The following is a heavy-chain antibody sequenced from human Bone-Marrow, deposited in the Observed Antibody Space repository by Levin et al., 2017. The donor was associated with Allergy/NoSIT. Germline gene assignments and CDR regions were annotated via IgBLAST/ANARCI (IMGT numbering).Heavy chain of an antibody. CDR1: GYSFTSYW. V-gene: IGHV5-51*01. Sequence: GESLKISCKGSGYSFTSYWIGWVRPMPGKGLEWVGIIYPGDSDTRYSPSFQGQVTISADKSISTAYLQWRSLKASDTAMYYWASRTPTVEMARNDELWAFDIWGQGTMVTVSS. D-gene: IGHD5-24*01. CDR2: IYPGDSDT. J-gene: IGHJ3*02. CDR3: ASRTPTVEMARNDELWAFDI.